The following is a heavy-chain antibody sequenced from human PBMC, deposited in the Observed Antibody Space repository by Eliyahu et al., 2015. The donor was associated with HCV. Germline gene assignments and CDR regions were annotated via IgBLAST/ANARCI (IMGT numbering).Heavy chain of an antibody. D-gene: IGHD2-15*01. Sequence: EVQLLESGGGLVQPGGSXRLSCAASGFTFSSYAMSWVRQAPGKGLEWVSAISGSGGSTYYADSVKGRFTISRDNSKNTLYLQMNSLRAEDTAVYYCAKKTRLVVVAATDYWGQGTLVTVSS. CDR2: ISGSGGST. CDR1: GFTFSSYA. J-gene: IGHJ4*02. V-gene: IGHV3-23*01. CDR3: AKKTRLVVVAATDY.